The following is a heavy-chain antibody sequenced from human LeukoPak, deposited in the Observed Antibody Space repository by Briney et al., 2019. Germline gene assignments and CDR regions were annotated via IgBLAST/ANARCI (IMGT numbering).Heavy chain of an antibody. CDR2: IRSKANSYAT. CDR1: GFTFSGSA. V-gene: IGHV3-73*01. J-gene: IGHJ4*02. D-gene: IGHD1-26*01. CDR3: TRLRIVGAIYYFDY. Sequence: GGSLRLSCAASGFTFSGSAMHWVRQASGKGLEWVGRIRSKANSYATAYAASVKGRFTISRDDPKNTAYLQMNSLKTEDTAVYYCTRLRIVGAIYYFDYWGQGTLVTVSS.